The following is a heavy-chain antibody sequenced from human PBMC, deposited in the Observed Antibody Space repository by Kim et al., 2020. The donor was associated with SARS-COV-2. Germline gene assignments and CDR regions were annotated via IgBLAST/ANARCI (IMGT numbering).Heavy chain of an antibody. CDR3: ARERPFEGYGSGQGMDV. J-gene: IGHJ6*02. Sequence: ASVKVSCKASGYTFTSYYMHWVRQAPGQGLEWMGIINPSGGSTSYAQKFQGRVTMTRDTSTSTVYMELSSLRSEDTAVYYCARERPFEGYGSGQGMDVWGQGTTVTGSS. CDR1: GYTFTSYY. CDR2: INPSGGST. D-gene: IGHD3-10*01. V-gene: IGHV1-46*01.